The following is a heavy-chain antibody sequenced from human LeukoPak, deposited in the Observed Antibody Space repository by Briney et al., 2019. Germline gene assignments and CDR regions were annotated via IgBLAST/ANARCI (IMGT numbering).Heavy chain of an antibody. CDR3: ARCLYRFGSYYFDS. CDR1: GFSITTTSYY. J-gene: IGHJ4*02. Sequence: SETLSLTCSFSGFSITTTSYYWGWIRQSPGRGLEWIGNIFPNGRTNYNPSLESRFTVSVDTSRNQFSLQLTSVTAADTAVYYCARCLYRFGSYYFDSWGQGILVTVSS. D-gene: IGHD6-19*01. V-gene: IGHV4-39*01. CDR2: IFPNGRT.